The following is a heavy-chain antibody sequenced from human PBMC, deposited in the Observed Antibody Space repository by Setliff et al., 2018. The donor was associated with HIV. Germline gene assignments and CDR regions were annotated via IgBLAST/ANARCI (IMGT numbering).Heavy chain of an antibody. Sequence: SETLSLTCTVSGGSITTGSYYWSWIRQPAGQGLEWIWHIYASDSSGSTNYNPSLKSRVTISVTTSKNQFSLKLSSATAADTALYFCARATFGSTSSGINYYMDVWGKGTTVTVSS. V-gene: IGHV4-61*10. CDR1: GGSITTGSYY. CDR2: IYASDSSGST. CDR3: ARATFGSTSSGINYYMDV. J-gene: IGHJ6*03. D-gene: IGHD3-10*01.